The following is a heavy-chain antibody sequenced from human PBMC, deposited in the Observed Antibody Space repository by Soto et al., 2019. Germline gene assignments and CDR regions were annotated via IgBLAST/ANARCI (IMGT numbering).Heavy chain of an antibody. CDR3: ARGRAMWGIEAAGHMDV. J-gene: IGHJ6*02. CDR1: GGSFSGYY. D-gene: IGHD6-13*01. V-gene: IGHV4-34*01. CDR2: INHSGST. Sequence: RSLTCAVYGGSFSGYYWSWIRQPPGKGLEWIGEINHSGSTNYNPSLKSRVTISVDTSKNQFPLKLSSVTAADTAVYYCARGRAMWGIEAAGHMDVWGQGTTVTVSS.